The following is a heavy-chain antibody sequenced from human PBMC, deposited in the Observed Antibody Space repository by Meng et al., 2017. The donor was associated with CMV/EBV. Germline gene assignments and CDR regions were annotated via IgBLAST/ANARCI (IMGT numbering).Heavy chain of an antibody. D-gene: IGHD1-1*01. CDR2: ISYDGSNK. J-gene: IGHJ3*02. V-gene: IGHV3-30-3*01. CDR3: ARAKMNWNVIDAFDI. Sequence: GESLKISCAASGFTFSSYWMSWVRQAPGKGLEWVAVISYDGSNKYYADSVKGRFTISRDNSKNTLYLQMNSLRAEDTAVYYCARAKMNWNVIDAFDIWGQGTMVTVSS. CDR1: GFTFSSYW.